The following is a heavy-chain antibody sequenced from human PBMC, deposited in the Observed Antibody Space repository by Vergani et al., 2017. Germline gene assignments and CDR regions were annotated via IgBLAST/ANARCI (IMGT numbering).Heavy chain of an antibody. CDR2: IKQDGSEK. Sequence: EVQLVESGGGLVQPGGSLRLSCAASGLTFSNYWMSWVRQAPGKGLEWVANIKQDGSEKYYVDSVKGRFTISRDNAKNSLYLQMNSLRAEDTAVYYCARPIYSSVNLPGSPYFDYWGQGTLGTVSS. D-gene: IGHD6-19*01. CDR1: GLTFSNYW. CDR3: ARPIYSSVNLPGSPYFDY. J-gene: IGHJ4*02. V-gene: IGHV3-7*01.